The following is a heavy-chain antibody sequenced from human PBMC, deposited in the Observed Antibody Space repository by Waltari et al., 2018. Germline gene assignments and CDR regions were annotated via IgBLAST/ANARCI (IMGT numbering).Heavy chain of an antibody. CDR1: GFTFSTFW. CDR3: ASDVHSGRYGWFDP. Sequence: EVQLVESGGGLVHPGGSLRLSCEASGFTFSTFWVHWVRQVPGKGLVWCSRIKSDWSATSYGDSVKVRVTISRDNAKNTVYLQMNSLRVEDTAVYHCASDVHSGRYGWFDPWGQGTLVTVSS. D-gene: IGHD1-26*01. J-gene: IGHJ5*02. V-gene: IGHV3-74*01. CDR2: IKSDWSAT.